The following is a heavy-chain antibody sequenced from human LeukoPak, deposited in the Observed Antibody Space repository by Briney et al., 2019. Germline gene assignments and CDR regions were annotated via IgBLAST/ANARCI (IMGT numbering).Heavy chain of an antibody. CDR2: VSGDGGST. V-gene: IGHV3-43*02. Sequence: GGSLRLSCAASGFTFDDYAMHWVRHGPGKGLEWVSLVSGDGGSTYYADSVKGRFTISRTNSKNSLYLQMNSLRTEDTALYYCAKDSEYSYGYPTPSMDVWGQGTTVTVSS. D-gene: IGHD5-18*01. CDR1: GFTFDDYA. J-gene: IGHJ6*02. CDR3: AKDSEYSYGYPTPSMDV.